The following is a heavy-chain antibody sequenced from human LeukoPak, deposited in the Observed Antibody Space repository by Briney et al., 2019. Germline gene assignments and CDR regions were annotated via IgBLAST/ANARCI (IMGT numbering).Heavy chain of an antibody. D-gene: IGHD3-22*01. Sequence: PSETLSLTCAVSGGSISSGGYSWSWIRQPPGKGLEWIGYIYHSGSTYYNPSLKSRVTISVDTSKNQFSLKLSSVTAADTAVYYCASYPRHYYDSSGYYYSGGYYCYGMDVWGQGTTVTVSS. CDR2: IYHSGST. CDR3: ASYPRHYYDSSGYYYSGGYYCYGMDV. J-gene: IGHJ6*02. CDR1: GGSISSGGYS. V-gene: IGHV4-30-2*01.